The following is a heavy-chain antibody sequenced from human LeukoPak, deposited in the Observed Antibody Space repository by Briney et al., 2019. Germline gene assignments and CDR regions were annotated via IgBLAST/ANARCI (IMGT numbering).Heavy chain of an antibody. CDR2: IYTSGST. V-gene: IGHV4-61*02. CDR3: ARSRYQLLYDY. Sequence: PSQTLSLTCTVSGGSISSGSYYWSWIRQPAGKGLEWIGRIYTSGSTNYNPSLKSRVTISVGTSKNQFSLKLSSVTAADTAVYYCARSRYQLLYDYWGQGTLVTVSS. J-gene: IGHJ4*02. D-gene: IGHD2-2*02. CDR1: GGSISSGSYY.